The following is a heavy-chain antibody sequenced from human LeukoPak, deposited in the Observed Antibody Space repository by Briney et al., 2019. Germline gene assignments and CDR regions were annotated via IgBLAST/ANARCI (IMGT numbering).Heavy chain of an antibody. J-gene: IGHJ6*02. D-gene: IGHD3-3*01. CDR2: ISSSGSGGNT. CDR1: GFICSDYA. CDR3: ASELLVYDFWSGYDTTRAMDV. V-gene: IGHV3-23*01. Sequence: GGSLRLSCTASGFICSDYAMSWARQAPGKGLEWVAGISSSGSGGNTYYADSVKGRFTISRDTSKTTLWLQMNSLRADDTAVYYCASELLVYDFWSGYDTTRAMDVWGQGTTVTVSS.